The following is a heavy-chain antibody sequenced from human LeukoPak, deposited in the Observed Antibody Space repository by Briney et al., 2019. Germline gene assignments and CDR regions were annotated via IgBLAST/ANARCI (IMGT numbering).Heavy chain of an antibody. CDR3: ARTSPSDYVWGSYRPQLGFDP. Sequence: SETLSLTCTVSDGSISTYYWSWIRQPPGKGLEWIGYIYYSGSTNYNPSLKSRVTISVDTSKNQFSLKLSSVTAADTAVYYCARTSPSDYVWGSYRPQLGFDPWGQGTLVTVSS. D-gene: IGHD3-16*02. V-gene: IGHV4-59*01. CDR1: DGSISTYY. J-gene: IGHJ5*02. CDR2: IYYSGST.